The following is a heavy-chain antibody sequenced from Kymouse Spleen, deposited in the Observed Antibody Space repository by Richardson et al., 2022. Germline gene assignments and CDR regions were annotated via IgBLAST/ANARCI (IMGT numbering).Heavy chain of an antibody. D-gene: IGHD6-13*01. J-gene: IGHJ4*02. CDR3: ARGRAAAGIFDY. V-gene: IGHV4-59*01. Sequence: QVQLQESGPGLVKPSETLSLTCTVSGGSISSYYWSWIRQPPGKGLEWIGYIYYSGSTNYNPSLKSRVTISVDTSKNQFSLKLSSVTAADTAVYYCARGRAAAGIFDYWGQGTLVTVSS. CDR1: GGSISSYY. CDR2: IYYSGST.